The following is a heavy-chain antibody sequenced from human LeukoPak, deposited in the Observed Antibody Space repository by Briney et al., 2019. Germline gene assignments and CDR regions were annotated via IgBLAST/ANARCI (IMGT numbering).Heavy chain of an antibody. Sequence: SVKVSCKASGGTFSSYAISWVRQAPGQGLEWMGGIIPIFGTANYAQKFQGRVTITADKSTSTAYMELSSLRSEDTAVYYCARDKAAAGIGYYYMDVWGKGTTVTVSS. CDR1: GGTFSSYA. J-gene: IGHJ6*03. CDR3: ARDKAAAGIGYYYMDV. V-gene: IGHV1-69*06. CDR2: IIPIFGTA. D-gene: IGHD6-13*01.